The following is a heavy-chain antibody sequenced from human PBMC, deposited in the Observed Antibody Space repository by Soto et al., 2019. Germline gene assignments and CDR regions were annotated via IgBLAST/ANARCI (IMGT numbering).Heavy chain of an antibody. D-gene: IGHD1-7*01. CDR2: IYRTGST. CDR3: ASRDPGTSVDY. J-gene: IGHJ4*02. CDR1: GGSFTSNNW. V-gene: IGHV4-4*02. Sequence: QVQLQESGPGLVEPSGTLSLTCAVSGGSFTSNNWSTWVRQPPGQGLEWIGEIYRTGSTNYNPSLKSRVTISLDKSENQFSLKVTSLTAADTAVYYCASRDPGTSVDYWGQGTLVTVSS.